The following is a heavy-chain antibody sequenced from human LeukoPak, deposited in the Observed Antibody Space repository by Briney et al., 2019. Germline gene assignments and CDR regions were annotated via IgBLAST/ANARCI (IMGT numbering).Heavy chain of an antibody. CDR3: SKARGGGRDLFDY. J-gene: IGHJ4*02. Sequence: GGSLRLSCAASGFTVSNNYMTWVRQAPGKGLEWVSLIYSGGSTYYADSVKGRFTISRDNSKNSLYLQMHSLRAEDSALYYCSKARGGGRDLFDYWGQGTLVTVSS. V-gene: IGHV3-53*05. CDR2: IYSGGST. D-gene: IGHD6-25*01. CDR1: GFTVSNNY.